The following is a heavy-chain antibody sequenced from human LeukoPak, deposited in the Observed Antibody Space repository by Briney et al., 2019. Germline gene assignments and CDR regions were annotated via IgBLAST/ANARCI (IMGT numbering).Heavy chain of an antibody. CDR2: INPNSGGT. CDR3: ARDFPKYCSSTSCYQGTSDY. V-gene: IGHV1-2*02. Sequence: ASVTVSCKASGYTFTGYYMHWVRQAPGQGLEWMGWINPNSGGTNYAQKFQGRVTMTRDTSISTAYMELSRLRSDDTAVYYCARDFPKYCSSTSCYQGTSDYWGQGTLVTVSS. CDR1: GYTFTGYY. D-gene: IGHD2-2*01. J-gene: IGHJ4*02.